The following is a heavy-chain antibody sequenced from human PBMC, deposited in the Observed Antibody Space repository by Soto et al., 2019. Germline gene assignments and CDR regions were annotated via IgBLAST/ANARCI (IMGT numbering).Heavy chain of an antibody. CDR3: ARGSTMVRGVSSWFDP. CDR1: GYTFTSYD. D-gene: IGHD3-10*01. V-gene: IGHV1-8*01. J-gene: IGHJ5*02. Sequence: ASVKVSCKASGYTFTSYDINWVRQATGQGLEWMGWMNPNSGNTGYAQKFQGRVTMTRNTSISTAYMELSSLRSEDTAVYYCARGSTMVRGVSSWFDPWGQGTQVTVSS. CDR2: MNPNSGNT.